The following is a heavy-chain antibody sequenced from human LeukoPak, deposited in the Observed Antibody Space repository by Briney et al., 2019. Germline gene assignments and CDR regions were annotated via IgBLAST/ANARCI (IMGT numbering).Heavy chain of an antibody. Sequence: ASAKISCKASGYTFTSYYMHWVRQAPGQGLEWMGIINPTTGDTTYAQKFQGRLTMTRDMSTSTVYMELSSLTPEDTAVFYCARYGFSAVWQGGWHAFDIWGQGTVVTVSS. D-gene: IGHD2-15*01. V-gene: IGHV1-46*01. CDR1: GYTFTSYY. CDR2: INPTTGDT. J-gene: IGHJ3*02. CDR3: ARYGFSAVWQGGWHAFDI.